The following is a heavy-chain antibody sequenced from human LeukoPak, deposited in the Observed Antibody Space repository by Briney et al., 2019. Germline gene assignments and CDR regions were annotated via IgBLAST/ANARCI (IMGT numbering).Heavy chain of an antibody. CDR2: ISSSSSYI. D-gene: IGHD6-19*01. J-gene: IGHJ4*02. CDR3: ARPRKYSSGSDY. V-gene: IGHV3-21*01. Sequence: GGSLRLSCAASGFTFSSYSMNWVRQAPGKGLEWVSSISSSSSYIYYADSVKGRFTISRDNAKNSLYPQMNSLRAEDTAVYYCARPRKYSSGSDYWGQGTLVTVSS. CDR1: GFTFSSYS.